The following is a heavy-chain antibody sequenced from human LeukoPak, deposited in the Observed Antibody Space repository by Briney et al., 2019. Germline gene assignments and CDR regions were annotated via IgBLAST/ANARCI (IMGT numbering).Heavy chain of an antibody. J-gene: IGHJ4*02. V-gene: IGHV3-30*02. CDR2: IRYDGSNK. CDR3: AKDLKETGIAAAGPMGY. D-gene: IGHD6-13*01. Sequence: GGSLRLSCAASGFTFSSYGMHWVRQAPGKGLEWVAFIRYDGSNKYYADSVKGRFTISRDNSKNTLYLQMNSLRAEDTAVYYCAKDLKETGIAAAGPMGYWGQGTLVTVSS. CDR1: GFTFSSYG.